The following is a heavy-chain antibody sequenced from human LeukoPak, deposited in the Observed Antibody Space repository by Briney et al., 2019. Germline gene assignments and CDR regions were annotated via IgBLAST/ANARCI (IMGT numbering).Heavy chain of an antibody. CDR2: IYYSGST. Sequence: SETLSLTCTVSGGSISSGGYYWSWIRQHPGKGLEWIGYIYYSGSTYYNPSLKSRVTISVDTSKNQFSLKLSPVTAADTAVYYCAREAMVMGNWFDPWGQGTLVTVSS. CDR1: GGSISSGGYY. J-gene: IGHJ5*02. CDR3: AREAMVMGNWFDP. V-gene: IGHV4-31*03. D-gene: IGHD5-18*01.